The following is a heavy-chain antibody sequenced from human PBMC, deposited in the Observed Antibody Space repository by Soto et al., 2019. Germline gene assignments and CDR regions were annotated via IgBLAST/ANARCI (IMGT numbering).Heavy chain of an antibody. D-gene: IGHD2-2*01. V-gene: IGHV3-72*01. CDR3: AREVNNVEVPGYAMDV. CDR2: SRQKGKSYTT. CDR1: GFIFSDHY. Sequence: PGGSLRLSCAASGFIFSDHYMDWVRQAPGKGLEWVGRSRQKGKSYTTEYAASVRDRFTISRDDSKNSLYLQMNSLKIEDTAVYYCAREVNNVEVPGYAMDVCGPGTTVTVS. J-gene: IGHJ6*02.